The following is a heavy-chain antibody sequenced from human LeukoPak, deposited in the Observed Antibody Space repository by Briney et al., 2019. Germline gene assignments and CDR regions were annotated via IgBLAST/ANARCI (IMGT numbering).Heavy chain of an antibody. Sequence: SETLSLTCAVYGGSFSDYYWSWIRQPPGQGLEWIGEINHSGSTSYNYNPSLKSRVTLSVDTSKNQFSLKLSSVTAADTGVFYCARGLGHSSSWSFRFFDPWGQGTPVTVSS. CDR2: INHSGSTSY. CDR1: GGSFSDYY. D-gene: IGHD6-13*01. J-gene: IGHJ5*02. CDR3: ARGLGHSSSWSFRFFDP. V-gene: IGHV4-34*01.